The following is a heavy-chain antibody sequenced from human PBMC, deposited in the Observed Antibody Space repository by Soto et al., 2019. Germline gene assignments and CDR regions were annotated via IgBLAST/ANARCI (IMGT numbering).Heavy chain of an antibody. Sequence: PSETLSLTCAVSSGSISSSSWWSWVRQPPGKGLEWIGEIYHSGSTNYNPSLKSRVTMSVDKSKNQFSLTLSSVTAADTAVYYCASSTDYIWFDPWGQGTLVTVSS. J-gene: IGHJ5*02. D-gene: IGHD4-4*01. CDR2: IYHSGST. CDR1: SGSISSSSW. V-gene: IGHV4-4*02. CDR3: ASSTDYIWFDP.